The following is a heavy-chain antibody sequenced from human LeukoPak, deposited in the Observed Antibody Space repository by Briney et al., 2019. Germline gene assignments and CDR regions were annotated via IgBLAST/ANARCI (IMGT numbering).Heavy chain of an antibody. CDR3: AKEPVGYSSGWYFDY. D-gene: IGHD6-19*01. CDR2: IYGGGST. Sequence: PGGSLRLSCAATGLTVSSNFMSWVRQAPGKGLEWVSVIYGGGSTYYADSVKGRFTISRDTPKNTLYLQMNSLRVEDTAVYYCAKEPVGYSSGWYFDYWGQGTLVTVSS. V-gene: IGHV3-53*01. CDR1: GLTVSSNF. J-gene: IGHJ4*02.